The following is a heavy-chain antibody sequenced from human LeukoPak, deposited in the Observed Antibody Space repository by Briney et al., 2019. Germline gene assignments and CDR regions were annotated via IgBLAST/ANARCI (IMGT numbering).Heavy chain of an antibody. Sequence: PGGSLRLSCAASGFTIDDYAMHWVRQAPGKGLEWVSGISWNSGSIGYADSVKGRFTISRDNAKNSLYLQMNSLRAEDMALYYCAKAVVATTTSAFDIWGQGTMVTVSS. CDR3: AKAVVATTTSAFDI. D-gene: IGHD5-12*01. V-gene: IGHV3-9*03. CDR1: GFTIDDYA. CDR2: ISWNSGSI. J-gene: IGHJ3*02.